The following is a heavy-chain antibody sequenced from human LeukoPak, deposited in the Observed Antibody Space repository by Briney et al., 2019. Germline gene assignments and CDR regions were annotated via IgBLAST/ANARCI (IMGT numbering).Heavy chain of an antibody. V-gene: IGHV3-64D*06. CDR2: ISSNGDNT. CDR1: GFTFSTYV. Sequence: QTGGSLRLSCSVSGFTFSTYVMHWVRQAPGKGLEYVSAISSNGDNTYYADSVKGRFTISRDNSKNTLYLQMSSLRADDTAVYYCARGTGYWGQGTLVTVSS. J-gene: IGHJ4*02. CDR3: ARGTGY.